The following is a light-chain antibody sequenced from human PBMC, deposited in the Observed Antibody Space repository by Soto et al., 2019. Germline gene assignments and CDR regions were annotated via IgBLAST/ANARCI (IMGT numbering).Light chain of an antibody. CDR1: QSLVTSDGNTY. J-gene: IGKJ2*01. V-gene: IGKV2-30*01. CDR2: KVS. Sequence: DVVMTQSPLSLPVTLGQPASISCRSSQSLVTSDGNTYLNWFQQRPGQCPRRLIYKVSNRDSGVPVRFSGSESGTDFTLKVRRVEAEDVGVYYCLQGTHWPYTFGQGTKLEMK. CDR3: LQGTHWPYT.